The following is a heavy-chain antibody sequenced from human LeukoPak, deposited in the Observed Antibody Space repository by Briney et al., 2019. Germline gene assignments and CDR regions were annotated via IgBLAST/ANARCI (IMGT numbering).Heavy chain of an antibody. CDR1: GYTFTGYY. D-gene: IGHD6-13*01. J-gene: IGHJ6*03. CDR3: AREIAAAGTAFDYMDV. CDR2: INPNSGNT. V-gene: IGHV1-8*03. Sequence: ASVKVSCKASGYTFTGYYMHWVRQAPGQGLEWMGWINPNSGNTGYAQKFQGRVTITKNTSISTAYMELSSLRSEDTAVYYCAREIAAAGTAFDYMDVWGKGTTVTVSS.